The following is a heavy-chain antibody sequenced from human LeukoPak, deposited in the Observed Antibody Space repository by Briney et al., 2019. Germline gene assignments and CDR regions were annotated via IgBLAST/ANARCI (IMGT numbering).Heavy chain of an antibody. D-gene: IGHD3-22*01. CDR3: ARRDYYSNYFDY. Sequence: SETLPLTCTVSGGSISSYYWSWIRQPPGKGLEWIGYIYYSGSTNYNPSLKSRVTISVDTSKNQFSLKLSSVTAADTAVYYCARRDYYSNYFDYWGQGTLVTVSS. V-gene: IGHV4-59*08. J-gene: IGHJ4*02. CDR1: GGSISSYY. CDR2: IYYSGST.